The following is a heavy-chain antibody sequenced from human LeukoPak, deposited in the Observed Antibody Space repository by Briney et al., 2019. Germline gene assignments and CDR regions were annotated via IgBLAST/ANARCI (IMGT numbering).Heavy chain of an antibody. J-gene: IGHJ4*02. CDR2: IYYTGRA. V-gene: IGHV4-59*01. Sequence: SETLSLTCTVTGGSISRYYWSWIRQPPGTGLEWIGYIYYTGRADYNPSLKSRVSMSVDTSKNQFSLRVNSMTAADTAVYYCARGDFWSGAPTDWGQGTLVTVSS. CDR3: ARGDFWSGAPTD. D-gene: IGHD3-3*01. CDR1: GGSISRYY.